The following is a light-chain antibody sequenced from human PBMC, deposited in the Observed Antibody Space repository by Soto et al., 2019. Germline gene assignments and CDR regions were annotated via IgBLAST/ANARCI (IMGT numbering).Light chain of an antibody. Sequence: EIVMTQSPATMSVSPGERATLSCRASQSMGSNVAWYQQKPGQAPRLLIYGASTRAAGIPARFSGSGSGTEFTLTITSLQSEDFAVYYCQQYDEWPLTFGQGTKVDIK. J-gene: IGKJ1*01. CDR1: QSMGSN. CDR3: QQYDEWPLT. V-gene: IGKV3-15*01. CDR2: GAS.